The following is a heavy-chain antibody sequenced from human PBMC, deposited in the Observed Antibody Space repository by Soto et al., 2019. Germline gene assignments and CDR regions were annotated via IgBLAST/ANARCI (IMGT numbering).Heavy chain of an antibody. CDR1: GFTFTSSA. Sequence: GASVKVSCKASGFTFTSSAVHWVRQARGQRLEWIGWIVVGSGNTNYAQKFQERVTITRDMSTSTAYMELSSLRSEDTAVYCCAGDRGIAVARGAFDIWGQGTMVTVSS. D-gene: IGHD6-19*01. CDR2: IVVGSGNT. CDR3: AGDRGIAVARGAFDI. V-gene: IGHV1-58*01. J-gene: IGHJ3*02.